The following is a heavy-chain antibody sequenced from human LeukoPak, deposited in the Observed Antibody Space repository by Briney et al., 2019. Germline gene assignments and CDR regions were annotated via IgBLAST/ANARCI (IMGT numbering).Heavy chain of an antibody. CDR2: ISYDGSNK. J-gene: IGHJ3*02. CDR3: ARDRGMAPPSDAFDI. Sequence: GGSLRLSCAASGFTFSSYAMHWVRQAPGKGLEWVAVISYDGSNKYYADSVKGRFTISRDNSKNTLYLQMNSLRAEDTAVYYCARDRGMAPPSDAFDIWGQGTMVTVSS. CDR1: GFTFSSYA. V-gene: IGHV3-30-3*01. D-gene: IGHD5-24*01.